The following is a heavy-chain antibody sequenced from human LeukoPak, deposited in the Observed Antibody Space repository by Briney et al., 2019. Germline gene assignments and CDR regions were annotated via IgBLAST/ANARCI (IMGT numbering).Heavy chain of an antibody. D-gene: IGHD5-18*01. Sequence: PGGSLRLSCAASGFTFSSYAMNWVRQAPGKGLEWVSYISSSSSTTHYADSVKGRFTISRDNAKTSLYLQMNSLRDEDTAVYYCARPWGNSYGYSDYWGQGTLVTVSS. CDR2: ISSSSSTT. J-gene: IGHJ4*02. CDR3: ARPWGNSYGYSDY. V-gene: IGHV3-48*02. CDR1: GFTFSSYA.